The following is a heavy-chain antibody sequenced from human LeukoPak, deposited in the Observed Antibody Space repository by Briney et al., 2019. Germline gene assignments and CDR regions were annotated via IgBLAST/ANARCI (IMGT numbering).Heavy chain of an antibody. CDR2: INHSGST. J-gene: IGHJ4*02. Sequence: SETLSLTCAVYGGSFSGYYWSWIRQPPGKGLEWIGEINHSGSTNYNPSLKSRVTISVDTSKNQFSLKLSSVTAADTAVYYCAQRRYSGSWYRYWGQGTLVTVSS. CDR3: AQRRYSGSWYRY. V-gene: IGHV4-34*01. CDR1: GGSFSGYY. D-gene: IGHD6-13*01.